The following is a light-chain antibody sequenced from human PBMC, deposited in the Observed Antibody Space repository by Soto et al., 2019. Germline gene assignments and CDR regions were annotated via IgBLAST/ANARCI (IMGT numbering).Light chain of an antibody. V-gene: IGKV3D-15*01. CDR3: QQYDDWPLT. CDR1: QSVRGN. J-gene: IGKJ4*01. Sequence: EIVMTQSPATLSVSPGERATLSCRASQSVRGNLAWYQQKPGQAPRLLIYGASTRATCIPPRISGSGSGTEFTLTISSLQSEDFAVYDCQQYDDWPLTFGGGTKVDIK. CDR2: GAS.